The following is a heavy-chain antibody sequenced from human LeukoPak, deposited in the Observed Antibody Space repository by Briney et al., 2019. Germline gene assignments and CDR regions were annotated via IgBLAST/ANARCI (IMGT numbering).Heavy chain of an antibody. V-gene: IGHV4-4*07. CDR1: GGSISSYY. Sequence: SETLSLTCTVSGGSISSYYWSWIRQPAGKGLEWIGRIYSSGGTNYNHSLKSRLTMSVDTSKNQFSLKLSSVTAADTAVYYCARGRHYYDSSGFVFDYWGQGTLVTVSS. CDR3: ARGRHYYDSSGFVFDY. D-gene: IGHD3-22*01. CDR2: IYSSGGT. J-gene: IGHJ4*02.